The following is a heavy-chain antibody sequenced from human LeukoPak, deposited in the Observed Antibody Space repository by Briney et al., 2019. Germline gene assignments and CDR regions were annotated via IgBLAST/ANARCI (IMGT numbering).Heavy chain of an antibody. CDR2: IYYSGST. V-gene: IGHV4-59*11. CDR3: ARELIHDSSGPKFVY. D-gene: IGHD3-22*01. Sequence: SETLSLTCTVSGGSISSHYWSWIRQPPGKGLEWIRYIYYSGSTNYNPSLKSRVTISVDTSKNQFSLKLSSVTAADTAVYYCARELIHDSSGPKFVYWGQGTLVTVSA. J-gene: IGHJ4*02. CDR1: GGSISSHY.